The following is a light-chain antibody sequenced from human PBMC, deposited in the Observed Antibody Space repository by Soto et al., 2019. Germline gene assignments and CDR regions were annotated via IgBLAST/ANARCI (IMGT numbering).Light chain of an antibody. V-gene: IGKV3D-15*01. Sequence: FVLTQSPASLSLSPGERATLSCRASQSVSSYLAWYQQKPGQAPRLLMYGASTRATGIPARFSGSGSGTEFTLTISSLQSEDFAVYYCKQYKNWPLLTFGGWKRLEIX. CDR1: QSVSSY. J-gene: IGKJ4*01. CDR3: KQYKNWPLLT. CDR2: GAS.